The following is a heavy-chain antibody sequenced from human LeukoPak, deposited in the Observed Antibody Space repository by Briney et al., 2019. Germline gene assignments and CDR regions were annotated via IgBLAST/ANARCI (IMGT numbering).Heavy chain of an antibody. CDR2: IIPIFGTA. J-gene: IGHJ6*02. D-gene: IGHD2-2*01. Sequence: SVKVSCKASGGSFSSYAISWVRQAPGQGLEWMGGIIPIFGTANYAQKFQGRVTITADESTSTAYMELSSLRSEDTAVYYCARDGCSSTSCYYYYYYGMDVWGQGTTVTVSS. CDR3: ARDGCSSTSCYYYYYYGMDV. CDR1: GGSFSSYA. V-gene: IGHV1-69*13.